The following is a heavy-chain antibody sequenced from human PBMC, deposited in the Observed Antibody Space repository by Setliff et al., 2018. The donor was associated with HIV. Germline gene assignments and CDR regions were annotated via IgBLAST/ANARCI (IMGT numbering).Heavy chain of an antibody. CDR3: ARGLYSSSWYGSYWFDP. Sequence: SETLSLTCIVSGGSISGSSYYWGWIRQSPGKGLEWIGNMYYSGSTYYNPSLKSRVTISVDTSKNHLSLKLTSVTAADTAVYYCARGLYSSSWYGSYWFDPWGQGTLVTVSS. V-gene: IGHV4-39*02. D-gene: IGHD6-13*01. J-gene: IGHJ5*02. CDR1: GGSISGSSYY. CDR2: MYYSGST.